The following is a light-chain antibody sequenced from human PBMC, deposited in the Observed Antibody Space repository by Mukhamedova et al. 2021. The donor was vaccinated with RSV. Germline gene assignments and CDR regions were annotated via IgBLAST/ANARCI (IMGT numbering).Light chain of an antibody. V-gene: IGLV2-11*01. J-gene: IGLJ3*02. CDR3: CSYAGSYANWV. CDR2: DVS. CDR1: SSDVGGYNY. Sequence: TGTSSDVGGYNYVSWYQQHPGKAPKLMIYDVSKRPSGVPDRFSGSKSGNTASLTISGLQAEDEADYYCCSYAGSYANWVFGGGT.